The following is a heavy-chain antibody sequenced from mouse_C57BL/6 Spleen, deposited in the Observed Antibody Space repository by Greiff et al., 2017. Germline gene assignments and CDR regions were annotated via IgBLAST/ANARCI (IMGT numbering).Heavy chain of an antibody. CDR2: ICTGGGT. J-gene: IGHJ1*03. CDR3: AREDDYDWYFDV. V-gene: IGHV2-9-1*01. D-gene: IGHD2-4*01. Sequence: QVQLKQSGPGLVAPSQSLSITCTVSGFSLTSYAICWVRQPPGKGLEWLGVICTGGGTNYNSAIKSRLSISTENSNRQVFLKMNSLQTDDASRYYCAREDDYDWYFDVWGTGTTVTVSA. CDR1: GFSLTSYA.